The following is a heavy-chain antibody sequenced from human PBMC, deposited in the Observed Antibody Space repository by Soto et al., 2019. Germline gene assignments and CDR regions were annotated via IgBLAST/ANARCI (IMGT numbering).Heavy chain of an antibody. Sequence: SVKVSCKASGGTFSSYAISWVRQAPGQGLEWMGGIIPIFGTANYAQKFQGRVTITADESTSTAYMELSSLRSEDTTVYYCASSQNYYDSSGYLYYFDYWGQGTLVTVSS. J-gene: IGHJ4*02. CDR2: IIPIFGTA. CDR3: ASSQNYYDSSGYLYYFDY. V-gene: IGHV1-69*13. CDR1: GGTFSSYA. D-gene: IGHD3-22*01.